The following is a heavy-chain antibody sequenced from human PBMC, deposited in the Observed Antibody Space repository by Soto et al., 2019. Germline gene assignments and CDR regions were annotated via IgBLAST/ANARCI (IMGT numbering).Heavy chain of an antibody. CDR1: GGSISSGDHY. Sequence: LCGGSISSGDHYWSWIRQHPGKGLEWIGFIYYGGNTYYKPPLTSRVTISLDTSKNQFSLRLSSVTAADTAVYYCARVRYDYGSGSYAMDVWGRGTTVTVSS. CDR3: ARVRYDYGSGSYAMDV. V-gene: IGHV4-31*02. CDR2: IYYGGNT. D-gene: IGHD3-10*01. J-gene: IGHJ6*02.